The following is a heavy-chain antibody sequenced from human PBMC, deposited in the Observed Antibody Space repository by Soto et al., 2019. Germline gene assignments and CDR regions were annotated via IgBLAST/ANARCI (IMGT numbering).Heavy chain of an antibody. V-gene: IGHV4-39*01. J-gene: IGHJ4*02. CDR2: VHYSGST. CDR3: ASFSGATYGDYGGGINY. Sequence: SETLSLTCTFSVGSISGSSYYWGWIRQPPGKGLECSGSVHYSGSTDYNPSLKSRVTISVDTSKNQFSLKLTSMTAEDTAVYFCASFSGATYGDYGGGINYWGQGTLVTVSS. CDR1: VGSISGSSYY. D-gene: IGHD4-17*01.